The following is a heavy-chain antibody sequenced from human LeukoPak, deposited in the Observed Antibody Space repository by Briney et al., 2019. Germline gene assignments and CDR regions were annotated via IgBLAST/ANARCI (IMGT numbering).Heavy chain of an antibody. CDR3: ARGYSSSWYDLYYFDY. Sequence: PGGSLRLSCAASGFTFSNYNINWVRQAPGKGLEGVSSISSRGSYIYYADSVKGRFAISADNAMNSLYLQMNSLRAEDTAVYYCARGYSSSWYDLYYFDYWGQGTLVTVSS. CDR2: ISSRGSYI. D-gene: IGHD6-13*01. V-gene: IGHV3-21*01. CDR1: GFTFSNYN. J-gene: IGHJ4*02.